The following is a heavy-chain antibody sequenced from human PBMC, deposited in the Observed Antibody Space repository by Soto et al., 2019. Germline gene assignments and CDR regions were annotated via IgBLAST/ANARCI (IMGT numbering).Heavy chain of an antibody. Sequence: PGGSLRLSCAASGFTFSSYWMSWVRQAPGKGLEWVANIKQDGSEKYYVDSVKGRFTISRDNAKNSLYLQMNSLRAEDTAVYFCARDLYGDYHHYYYGMDVWGQGTTVTVSS. D-gene: IGHD4-17*01. V-gene: IGHV3-7*01. CDR3: ARDLYGDYHHYYYGMDV. J-gene: IGHJ6*02. CDR2: IKQDGSEK. CDR1: GFTFSSYW.